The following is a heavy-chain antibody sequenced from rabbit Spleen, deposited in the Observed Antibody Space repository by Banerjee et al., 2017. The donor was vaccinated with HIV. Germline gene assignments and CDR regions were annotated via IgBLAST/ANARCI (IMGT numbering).Heavy chain of an antibody. CDR3: ARDTSSSFSSYGMDL. CDR2: INAVTGKA. D-gene: IGHD1-1*01. CDR1: GFSFSDRDV. V-gene: IGHV1S45*01. J-gene: IGHJ6*01. Sequence: QEQLVESGGGLVQPEGSLTLTCKASGFSFSDRDVMCWVRQAPGKGLEWIACINAVTGKAVYASWANGRFTISKTSSTTVTLQMTSLTAADTATYFCARDTSSSFSSYGMDLWGPGTLVTVS.